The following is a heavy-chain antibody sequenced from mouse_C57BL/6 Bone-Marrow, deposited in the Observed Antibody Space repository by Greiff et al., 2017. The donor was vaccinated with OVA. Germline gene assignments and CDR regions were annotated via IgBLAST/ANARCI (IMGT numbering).Heavy chain of an antibody. D-gene: IGHD2-4*01. CDR2: IDPEDGET. J-gene: IGHJ4*01. Sequence: EVQLQQSGAELVKPGASVKLSCTASGFNIKDYYMHWVKQRTEQGLEWIGRIDPEDGETKYAPKFPGKATITADTSSNTAYRQLSSLTSEDTAVYYCARKRNYDYYYYAMDYWGQGTSVTVSS. CDR3: ARKRNYDYYYYAMDY. CDR1: GFNIKDYY. V-gene: IGHV14-2*01.